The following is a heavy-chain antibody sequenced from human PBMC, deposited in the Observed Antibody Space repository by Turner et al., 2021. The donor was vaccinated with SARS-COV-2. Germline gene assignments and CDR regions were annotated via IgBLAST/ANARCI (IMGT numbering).Heavy chain of an antibody. CDR3: ARARGVDYYDSTGQRFDP. J-gene: IGHJ5*02. CDR2: IIPILGIA. Sequence: QVQLVQSGAEVKKPGSSVKVSCKASGGTFSSYAISWVRQAPGQGLEWMGRIIPILGIANYAQKFQGRVTITADKSTNTAYMELSSPRSEDTAVYYCARARGVDYYDSTGQRFDPWGQGTLVTVSS. D-gene: IGHD3-22*01. CDR1: GGTFSSYA. V-gene: IGHV1-69*04.